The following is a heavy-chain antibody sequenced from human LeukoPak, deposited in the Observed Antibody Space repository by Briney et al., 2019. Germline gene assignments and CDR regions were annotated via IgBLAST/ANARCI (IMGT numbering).Heavy chain of an antibody. D-gene: IGHD5-18*01. CDR1: GGSFSGYY. V-gene: IGHV4-34*01. J-gene: IGHJ4*02. CDR2: INHSGST. Sequence: PSETLSLTCAVYGGSFSGYYWSWIRQPPGKGLEWIGEINHSGSTNYNPSLMSRVTISVDTSKNQFSLKLSSVTAADTAVYYCARGSSYGTPSDFDYWGQGTLVTVSS. CDR3: ARGSSYGTPSDFDY.